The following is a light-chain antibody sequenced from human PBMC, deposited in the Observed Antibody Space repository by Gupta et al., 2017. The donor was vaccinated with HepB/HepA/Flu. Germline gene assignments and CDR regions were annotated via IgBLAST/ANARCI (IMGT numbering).Light chain of an antibody. J-gene: IGLJ3*02. CDR1: NSNIGSNY. Sequence: QSVLTQPPSASGTPGQRVTISCSVNNSNIGSNYVYWYHQLPGTAPKLLIYRNNQRPSGGPDRFSGSKSGTSASLAISGLRSEDEADYYGAAWDDSLSGWVFGGGTKLTVL. CDR2: RNN. V-gene: IGLV1-47*01. CDR3: AAWDDSLSGWV.